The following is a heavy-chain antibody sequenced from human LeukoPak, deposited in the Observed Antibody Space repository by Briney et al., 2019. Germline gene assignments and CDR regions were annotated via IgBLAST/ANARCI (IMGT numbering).Heavy chain of an antibody. D-gene: IGHD3-10*01. CDR3: ARDLYYGSGTYHAFDI. V-gene: IGHV3-23*01. Sequence: GGSLRLSCAASGFTFSSYGMSWVRQAPGKGLEWVSVISGSGGSSYYADSVKGRFTISRDNSKNTLYLQMNSLRAEDTAVYYCARDLYYGSGTYHAFDIWSQGTMVTVSS. J-gene: IGHJ3*02. CDR2: ISGSGGSS. CDR1: GFTFSSYG.